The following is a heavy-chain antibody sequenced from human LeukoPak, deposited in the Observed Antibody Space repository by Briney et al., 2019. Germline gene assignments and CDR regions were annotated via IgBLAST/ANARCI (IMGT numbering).Heavy chain of an antibody. J-gene: IGHJ6*03. V-gene: IGHV3-11*01. D-gene: IGHD3-3*01. CDR3: AKDGVVLRFLEWTYYYYYMDV. CDR2: ISSSGSTI. CDR1: GFTFSDYY. Sequence: GGSLRLSCAASGFTFSDYYMSWIRQAPGKGLEWVSYISSSGSTIYYADSVKGRFTISRDNAKNSLYLQMNSLRAEDTAVYYCAKDGVVLRFLEWTYYYYYMDVWGKGTTVTVSS.